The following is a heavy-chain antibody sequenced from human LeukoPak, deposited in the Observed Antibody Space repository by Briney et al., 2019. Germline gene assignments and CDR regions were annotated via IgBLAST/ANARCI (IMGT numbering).Heavy chain of an antibody. Sequence: GGSLRLSCAASGFTFSNAWMSWVRQAPGKGLEWVGRIKSKTDGGTTDYAAPVKGRFTISRDDSKNTPYLQMNSLKTEDTAVYYCTTYYDILTGYRDYWGQGTLVTVSS. CDR1: GFTFSNAW. V-gene: IGHV3-15*01. CDR3: TTYYDILTGYRDY. J-gene: IGHJ4*02. D-gene: IGHD3-9*01. CDR2: IKSKTDGGTT.